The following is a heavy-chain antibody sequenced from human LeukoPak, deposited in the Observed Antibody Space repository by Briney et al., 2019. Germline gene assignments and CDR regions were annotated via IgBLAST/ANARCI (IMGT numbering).Heavy chain of an antibody. CDR2: TSADKGNT. CDR1: GYTFATYG. D-gene: IGHD7-27*01. J-gene: IGHJ3*02. Sequence: ASVKVSCKASGYTFATYGISWVRQAPGQGLEWMGWTSADKGNTNFAWNLQDRVTMTTDTSTNTAYMELRSLRSEDTAVYFCARAPGNDAFDIWGQGTMVTVSS. V-gene: IGHV1-18*01. CDR3: ARAPGNDAFDI.